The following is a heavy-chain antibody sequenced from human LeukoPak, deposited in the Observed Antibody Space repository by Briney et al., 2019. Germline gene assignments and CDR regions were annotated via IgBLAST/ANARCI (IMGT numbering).Heavy chain of an antibody. V-gene: IGHV4-59*05. Sequence: PSETLSLTCTVSGGSISSYYWSWIRQPPGKGLEWIGSIYYSGSTYYNPSLKSRVTISVDTSKNQFSLKLSSVTAADTAVYYCARHLKGRYCSSTSCFTYWGQGTLVTVSS. J-gene: IGHJ4*02. CDR1: GGSISSYY. CDR3: ARHLKGRYCSSTSCFTY. CDR2: IYYSGST. D-gene: IGHD2-2*02.